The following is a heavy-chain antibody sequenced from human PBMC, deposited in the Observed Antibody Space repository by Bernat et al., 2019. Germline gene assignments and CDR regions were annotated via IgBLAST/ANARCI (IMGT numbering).Heavy chain of an antibody. V-gene: IGHV3-74*01. Sequence: EVQLVESGGGLVQPGGSLRLSCAASGFTFSSYWMHWVRQAPGKGLVWVSRINSDGSSTSYADSVKGRFTISRDNAKNTLYLQMNSLRAEDTAVYYCARDRRSIVLENAFDIWGQGTMVTLSS. CDR2: INSDGSST. CDR1: GFTFSSYW. D-gene: IGHD2/OR15-2a*01. CDR3: ARDRRSIVLENAFDI. J-gene: IGHJ3*02.